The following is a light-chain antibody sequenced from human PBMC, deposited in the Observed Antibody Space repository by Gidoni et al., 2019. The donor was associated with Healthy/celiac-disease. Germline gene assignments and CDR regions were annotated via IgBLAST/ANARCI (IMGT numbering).Light chain of an antibody. J-gene: IGKJ2*01. V-gene: IGKV1-5*03. CDR1: QSISSW. CDR2: KAS. Sequence: DIQMTQSPSTLSASVGDRVTITCRASQSISSWLAWYQQKPGKAPKLLIYKASSLDSGVPSRFSGSGSGTEFTLTISSLQPDDFATYYCQQYNSYTFFGQGTKLEIK. CDR3: QQYNSYTF.